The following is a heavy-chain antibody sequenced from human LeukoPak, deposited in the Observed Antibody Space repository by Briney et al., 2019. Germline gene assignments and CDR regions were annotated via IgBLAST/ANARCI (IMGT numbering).Heavy chain of an antibody. J-gene: IGHJ6*02. CDR2: IKSKTDGGTT. CDR1: GFTFSNAW. Sequence: GGSLRLSCAASGFTFSNAWMSWVRQAPGKGLEWVGRIKSKTDGGTTDYAAPAKGRFAISIDNSKNTLYLQMNSLRAEDTAVYYCAKDFGSSGYFYYYYYGMDVWGQGTTVTVSS. CDR3: AKDFGSSGYFYYYYYGMDV. V-gene: IGHV3-15*01. D-gene: IGHD3-22*01.